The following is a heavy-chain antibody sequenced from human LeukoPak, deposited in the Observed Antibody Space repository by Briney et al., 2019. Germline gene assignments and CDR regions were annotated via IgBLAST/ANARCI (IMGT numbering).Heavy chain of an antibody. D-gene: IGHD6-6*01. CDR1: GYSISSGYY. Sequence: SETLSLTCTVSGYSISSGYYWGWIRPPPGKGLEWIGSIYDGGTTYYTPSLKSRVTISVDTSKNQFSLRLSCVTAADTAVYYCARVYSNSEGGYWGQGTLVTVSS. CDR2: IYDGGTT. J-gene: IGHJ4*02. CDR3: ARVYSNSEGGY. V-gene: IGHV4-38-2*02.